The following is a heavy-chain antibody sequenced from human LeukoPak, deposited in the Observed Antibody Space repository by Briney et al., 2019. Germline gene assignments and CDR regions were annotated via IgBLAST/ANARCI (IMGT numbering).Heavy chain of an antibody. D-gene: IGHD1-26*01. CDR1: GYTFTSHD. CDR2: IIPILGIA. CDR3: ARDGIVGATRRYYFDY. Sequence: SVKVSCKASGYTFTSHDISWVRQAPGQGLEWMGRIIPILGIANYAQKFQGRVTIAADKSTSTAYMELSSLRSEDTAVYYCARDGIVGATRRYYFDYWGQGTLVTVSS. V-gene: IGHV1-69*04. J-gene: IGHJ4*02.